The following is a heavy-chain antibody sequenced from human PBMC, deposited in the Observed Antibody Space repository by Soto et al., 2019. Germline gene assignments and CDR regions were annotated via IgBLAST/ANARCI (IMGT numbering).Heavy chain of an antibody. CDR1: AESFSGYY. D-gene: IGHD3-16*01. Sequence: PSETLSLTCAINAESFSGYYWSWIRQPPGKGLEWLGEINHRGITNYNPSLKSRVTISVDTSKNRFSLKLSSVSAADTAVYYCARDPLGGWFDPWGQGTLVTVSS. CDR2: INHRGIT. CDR3: ARDPLGGWFDP. V-gene: IGHV4-34*01. J-gene: IGHJ5*02.